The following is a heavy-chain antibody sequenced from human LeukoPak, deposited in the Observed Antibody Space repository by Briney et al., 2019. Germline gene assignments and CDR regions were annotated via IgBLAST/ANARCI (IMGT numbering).Heavy chain of an antibody. Sequence: GASVKVACKASGYTFTGYYMHWVRQAPGQGLEWMGWINPNSGGTNYAQKFQGRVTMTRDTSISTAYMELSRLRSDDTAVYYCARSRMVRGVMSWFDPWGQGTLVTASS. CDR2: INPNSGGT. CDR3: ARSRMVRGVMSWFDP. V-gene: IGHV1-2*02. CDR1: GYTFTGYY. J-gene: IGHJ5*02. D-gene: IGHD3-10*01.